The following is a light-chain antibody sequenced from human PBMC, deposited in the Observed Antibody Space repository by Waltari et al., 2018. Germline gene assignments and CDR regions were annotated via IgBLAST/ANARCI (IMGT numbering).Light chain of an antibody. J-gene: IGLJ3*02. CDR2: AKN. CDR3: NSLDSSGNRLEV. V-gene: IGLV3-19*01. CDR1: SLRSYY. Sequence: SSELTQDPAVSVAFGQTVRITFQGDSLRSYYVSWYQQKLGQAPVLIIYAKNNRPAGIPDRISGSSSGNTAYLTIAGAQAEDEAVYDCNSLDSSGNRLEVFGGGTKLTIL.